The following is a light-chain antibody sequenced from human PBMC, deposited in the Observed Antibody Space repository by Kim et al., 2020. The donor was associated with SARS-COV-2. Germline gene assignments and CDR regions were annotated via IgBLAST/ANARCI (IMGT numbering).Light chain of an antibody. Sequence: SVSPGQTARISCSGDVLAKKYARWFQQKPGQAPVLVIYKDSERPSGIPELSSGSSSGTTVTLTSSGAQVEDEADYYCYSAADNFWVFGGGTQLTVL. CDR2: KDS. CDR3: YSAADNFWV. J-gene: IGLJ3*02. CDR1: VLAKKY. V-gene: IGLV3-27*01.